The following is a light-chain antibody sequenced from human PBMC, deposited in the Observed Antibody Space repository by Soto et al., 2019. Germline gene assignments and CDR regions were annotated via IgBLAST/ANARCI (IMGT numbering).Light chain of an antibody. J-gene: IGKJ1*01. Sequence: EIVMTQSAGTLSASPGERATLSWGASRCISSNLAWYQQQPVQTPRLLVYGASTTATGVPARFSGSGSATEFTPTISSLQSEDFAVYYCLHYKDWPRWTFGQGTKVDIK. CDR1: RCISSN. V-gene: IGKV3-15*01. CDR3: LHYKDWPRWT. CDR2: GAS.